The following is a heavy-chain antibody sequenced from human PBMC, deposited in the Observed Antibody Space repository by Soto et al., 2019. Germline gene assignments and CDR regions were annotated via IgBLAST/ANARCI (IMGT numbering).Heavy chain of an antibody. J-gene: IGHJ4*02. CDR3: ARGDYGTGGYPFPYFDY. V-gene: IGHV1-2*02. Sequence: HEHLVQSGAEVKRPGASLKVSCKASGYSFTGYYIHWVRQAPGQGLEWMGWINPDSGATNYAQNFQGMVTLTSATSISTASMDLTSLTSDDTAVYYCARGDYGTGGYPFPYFDYWGQGTLVIVSS. D-gene: IGHD2-8*02. CDR2: INPDSGAT. CDR1: GYSFTGYY.